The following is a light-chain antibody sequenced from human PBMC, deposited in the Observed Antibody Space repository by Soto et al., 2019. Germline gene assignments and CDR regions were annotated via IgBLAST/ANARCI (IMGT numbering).Light chain of an antibody. Sequence: EIVLTQSPATLSLSPGERATLSCRASQSVSSYLAWYQQKPGQAPRLLIYDASTMATGIPARFSGSGSGTDFSLTISSLEPEDFAVYYCQQRSGCPPLTFGGGTKVEIK. CDR3: QQRSGCPPLT. J-gene: IGKJ4*01. CDR2: DAS. V-gene: IGKV3-11*01. CDR1: QSVSSY.